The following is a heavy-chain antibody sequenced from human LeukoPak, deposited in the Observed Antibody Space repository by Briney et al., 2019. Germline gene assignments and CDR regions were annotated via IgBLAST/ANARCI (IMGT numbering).Heavy chain of an antibody. CDR2: INHSGST. V-gene: IGHV4-34*01. J-gene: IGHJ2*01. CDR3: ASARRRGYSGYDLGGYWYFDL. Sequence: SETLSLTCAVYGGSFSGYYWSWIRQPPGKGLEWIGEINHSGSTNYNPSLKSRVTISVDTSKNQFSLKLSSVTAADTAVYYCASARRRGYSGYDLGGYWYFDLWGRGTLVTVSS. D-gene: IGHD5-12*01. CDR1: GGSFSGYY.